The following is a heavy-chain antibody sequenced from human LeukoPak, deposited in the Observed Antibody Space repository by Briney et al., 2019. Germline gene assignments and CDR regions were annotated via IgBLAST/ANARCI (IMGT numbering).Heavy chain of an antibody. D-gene: IGHD6-13*01. CDR2: INHSGST. J-gene: IGHJ5*02. Sequence: PSETLSLTCAVYGGSFSGYYWSWIRQPPGKGLEWIGEINHSGSTNYNPSLKSRVTISVDTSKNQFSLKLSSVTAADTAGYYCARGKYSSSGALDPCGQGTPVTVPS. CDR3: ARGKYSSSGALDP. CDR1: GGSFSGYY. V-gene: IGHV4-34*01.